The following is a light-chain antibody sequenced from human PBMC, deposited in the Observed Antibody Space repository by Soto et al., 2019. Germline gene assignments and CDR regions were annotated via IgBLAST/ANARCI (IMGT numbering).Light chain of an antibody. Sequence: EIVLTQSPATLSVSPGERATLSCRASQTVTTNYLAWYQQAPGQAPRLLIFGASIRATGIPDRFSGSGSGTDFTLTISRLEPEDFAVYHCQQYGSSPTTFGQGTKVDI. CDR2: GAS. V-gene: IGKV3-20*01. J-gene: IGKJ1*01. CDR3: QQYGSSPTT. CDR1: QTVTTNY.